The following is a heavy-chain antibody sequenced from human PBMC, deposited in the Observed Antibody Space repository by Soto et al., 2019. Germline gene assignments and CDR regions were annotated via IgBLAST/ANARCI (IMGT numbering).Heavy chain of an antibody. J-gene: IGHJ3*01. CDR1: GFIFSNYK. Sequence: GGSLRLSCAASGFIFSNYKMNWVRQAAGKGLEWVSYISSRGSTTYYADSVKGRFTISRDNAKNSLYLHMNSLRAEDTAVYYCARDRAYSVNGDGNDDIDFWGQGTMVTVSS. V-gene: IGHV3-48*03. D-gene: IGHD5-12*01. CDR2: ISSRGSTT. CDR3: ARDRAYSVNGDGNDDIDF.